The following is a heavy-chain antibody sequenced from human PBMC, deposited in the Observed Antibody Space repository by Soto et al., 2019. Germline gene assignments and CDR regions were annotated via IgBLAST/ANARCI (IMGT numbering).Heavy chain of an antibody. J-gene: IGHJ4*02. V-gene: IGHV1-18*01. CDR3: ARGRPHDY. Sequence: QVQLVQSGAEVKNPGASVKVSCKTSGYTFTSYGISWVRQAPGQGLEWMGWLTAYNGHTNYAQKFQGRLTVTTDTSTSTAYIELRSLTSDDTAVYYCARGRPHDYWGQGTLVTVSS. CDR2: LTAYNGHT. CDR1: GYTFTSYG.